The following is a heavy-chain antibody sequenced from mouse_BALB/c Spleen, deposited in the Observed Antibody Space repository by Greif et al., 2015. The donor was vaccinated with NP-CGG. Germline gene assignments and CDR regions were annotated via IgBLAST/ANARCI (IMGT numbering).Heavy chain of an antibody. V-gene: IGHV1-69*02. CDR1: GYTFTSYW. Sequence: QVQLQQSGAELVKPGASVKLSCKASGYTFTSYWMHWVKQRPGQGLEWIGEIDPSDSYTNYNQKFKGKATLTVDKSSSTAYMQLSSLTSEVSAVYYCATRLVNFDYWGQGTTLTVSS. D-gene: IGHD2-10*02. J-gene: IGHJ2*01. CDR3: ATRLVNFDY. CDR2: IDPSDSYT.